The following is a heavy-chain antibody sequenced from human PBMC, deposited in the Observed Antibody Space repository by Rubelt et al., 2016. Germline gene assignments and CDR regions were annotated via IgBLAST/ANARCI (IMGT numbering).Heavy chain of an antibody. CDR2: IWYDGSNK. CDR3: ARAGVTTADAFDI. CDR1: GFTFSSYG. D-gene: IGHD4-11*01. J-gene: IGHJ3*02. V-gene: IGHV3-33*01. Sequence: GGVVQPGRSLRLSCAASGFTFSSYGMHWVRQAPGKGLEWVAVIWYDGSNKYYADSVKGRSTISRDNSKNTLYLQMNSLRAEDTAVYYCARAGVTTADAFDIWGQGTMVTVSS.